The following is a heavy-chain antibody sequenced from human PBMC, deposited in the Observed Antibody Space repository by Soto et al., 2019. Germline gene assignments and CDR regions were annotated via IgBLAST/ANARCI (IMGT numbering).Heavy chain of an antibody. J-gene: IGHJ4*02. CDR3: TRANWYSEY. CDR1: GGSISNHY. CDR2: TYYNGNT. D-gene: IGHD7-27*01. V-gene: IGHV4-59*11. Sequence: QVQLQESGPGLVKPSETLSLTCSVSGGSISNHYWSWIRQPPGKGLEWIGYTYYNGNTNYNPPLKRRVTMSVDTSRNQISLKLTTVTAADTAVYYCTRANWYSEYWGQGTLVTVSS.